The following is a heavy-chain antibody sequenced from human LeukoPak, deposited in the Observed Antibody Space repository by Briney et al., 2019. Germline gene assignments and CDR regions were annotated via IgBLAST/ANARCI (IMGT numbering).Heavy chain of an antibody. CDR1: GFTFDDYA. V-gene: IGHV3-43D*03. CDR2: ISWDGGST. CDR3: AKDINYGSGSYELDY. D-gene: IGHD3-10*01. Sequence: GGSLRLSCAASGFTFDDYAMHWVRQAPGKGLEWVSLISWDGGSTYYADSVKGRFTISRDNSKNSLYLQMNSLRAEATALYCCAKDINYGSGSYELDYWGQGTLVTVSS. J-gene: IGHJ4*02.